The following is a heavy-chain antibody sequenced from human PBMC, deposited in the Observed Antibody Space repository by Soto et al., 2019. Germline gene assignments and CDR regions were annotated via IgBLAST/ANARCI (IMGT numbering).Heavy chain of an antibody. CDR1: GYRFTSFW. V-gene: IGHV5-51*01. CDR3: ARHGYSSSWYTDH. CDR2: AQPGHSDT. Sequence: GESLKISCQGSGYRFTSFWIGWVRQMPGKGLEWMGIAQPGHSDTRYSPSFQGHVTISADESTNTAYLQWSSLRASDTAMYFCARHGYSSSWYTDHWGQGTLVTVS. J-gene: IGHJ4*02. D-gene: IGHD6-13*01.